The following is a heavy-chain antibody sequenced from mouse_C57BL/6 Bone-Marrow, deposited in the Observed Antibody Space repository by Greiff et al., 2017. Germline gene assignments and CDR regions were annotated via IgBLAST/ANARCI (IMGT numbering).Heavy chain of an antibody. Sequence: QVQLQQSGAELVRPGISVKVSCKASGYAFTNYLIEWVNQRPGQGLEWIGVINPGSGGTNYNEKLKGKVTLTADKSSSTAYMQLSSLTSDDSAVYFCARGDYDAMDYWGQGTSVTVSS. V-gene: IGHV1-54*01. D-gene: IGHD1-1*02. CDR2: INPGSGGT. J-gene: IGHJ4*01. CDR1: GYAFTNYL. CDR3: ARGDYDAMDY.